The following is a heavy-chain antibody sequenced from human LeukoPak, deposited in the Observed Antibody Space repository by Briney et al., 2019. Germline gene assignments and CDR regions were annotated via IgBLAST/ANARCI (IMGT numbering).Heavy chain of an antibody. J-gene: IGHJ4*02. CDR2: IGTAGDT. D-gene: IGHD3-10*01. CDR1: GFTFSSYD. V-gene: IGHV3-13*01. CDR3: ARGKGHYYGSGSPPYYFDY. Sequence: GGSLRLSCAASGFTFSSYDMHWVRQATGRGLEWVSAIGTAGDTYYPGSVKGRFTISRENAKNSLYLQVNSLRAGDKAVYYCARGKGHYYGSGSPPYYFDYWGQGTLVTVSS.